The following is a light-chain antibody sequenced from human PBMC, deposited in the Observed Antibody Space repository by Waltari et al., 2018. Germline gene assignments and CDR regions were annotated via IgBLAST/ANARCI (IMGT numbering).Light chain of an antibody. CDR3: QSYDTSLSVV. CDR2: GTS. Sequence: QSVLTPPPSVSGAPGQRVTIPCTGRGSNLGAGYDVHWYQQLPRAAPKLLIYGTSSRPLGVPDRFFGSTSGTSASLAITGLQAEDEAVYYCQSYDTSLSVVFGGGTKLTVL. V-gene: IGLV1-40*01. CDR1: GSNLGAGYD. J-gene: IGLJ3*02.